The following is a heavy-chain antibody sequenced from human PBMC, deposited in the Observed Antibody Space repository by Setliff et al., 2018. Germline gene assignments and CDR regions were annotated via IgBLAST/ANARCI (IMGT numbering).Heavy chain of an antibody. CDR1: GFTFNTYT. CDR3: TRGARDFDT. D-gene: IGHD3-10*01. CDR2: APISGAT. J-gene: IGHJ4*02. Sequence: LRLSCAASGFTFNTYTMGWIRQAPGKGLEWVSTAPISGATFYTDSVKGRFTISRDSSKNTVYLQLNSLRREDTAIYFCTRGARDFDTCGRGTLVTVSS. V-gene: IGHV3-23*01.